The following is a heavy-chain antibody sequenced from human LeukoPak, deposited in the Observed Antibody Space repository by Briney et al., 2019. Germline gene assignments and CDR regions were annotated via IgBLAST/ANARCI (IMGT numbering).Heavy chain of an antibody. J-gene: IGHJ4*02. V-gene: IGHV4-39*01. Sequence: SETLSLTCTVSGGSISSSSYYWGWIRQPPGKGLEWIGSIYYDGSTYYNPSLKSRVTISVDTSKNQFSLKLSSVTAADTAVYCCARRRYSSGYIDYWGQGTLVTVSS. D-gene: IGHD6-25*01. CDR2: IYYDGST. CDR3: ARRRYSSGYIDY. CDR1: GGSISSSSYY.